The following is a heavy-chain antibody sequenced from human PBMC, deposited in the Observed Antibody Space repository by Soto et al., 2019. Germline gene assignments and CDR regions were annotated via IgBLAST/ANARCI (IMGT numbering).Heavy chain of an antibody. D-gene: IGHD6-13*01. J-gene: IGHJ6*02. V-gene: IGHV4-39*01. CDR2: IYYSGST. CDR1: GGCISSSSYY. CDR3: ARLRIAAAGYYYYGMDV. Sequence: PSETLSLTCTVSGGCISSSSYYWGWIRQPPGKGLEWIGSIYYSGSTYYNPSLKSRVTISVDTSKNQFSLKLSSVTAADTAVYYCARLRIAAAGYYYYGMDVWGQGTTVTVSS.